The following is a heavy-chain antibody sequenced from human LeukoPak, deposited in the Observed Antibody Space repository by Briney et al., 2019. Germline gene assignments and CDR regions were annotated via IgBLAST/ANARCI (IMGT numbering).Heavy chain of an antibody. CDR1: GDSVSSNSAA. CDR3: ARSDVVEMAPGDWFDP. J-gene: IGHJ5*02. Sequence: SQTLSLTCAISGDSVSSNSAAWNWIRQSPSRGLEWLGRTYYRSKWYNDYAVSVKSRITINPDTSKNQFSLQLNSVTPEDTAVYYCARSDVVEMAPGDWFDPWGQGTLVTVSS. D-gene: IGHD5-24*01. CDR2: TYYRSKWYN. V-gene: IGHV6-1*01.